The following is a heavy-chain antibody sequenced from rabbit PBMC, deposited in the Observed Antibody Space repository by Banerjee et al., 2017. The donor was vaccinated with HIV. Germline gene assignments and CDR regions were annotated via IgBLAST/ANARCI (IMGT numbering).Heavy chain of an antibody. CDR1: GFSFSSSYW. CDR3: TRGDVGDGYASV. CDR2: IATGSANT. V-gene: IGHV1S45*01. J-gene: IGHJ4*01. D-gene: IGHD6-1*01. Sequence: QEQLEESGGDLVQPEGSLTLTCTASGFSFSSSYWICWVRQAPGKGLEWIGCIATGSANTYYASWAKGRITISKTSSTTVTLQMTSLTAADTATYFCTRGDVGDGYASVWGPGTLVTVS.